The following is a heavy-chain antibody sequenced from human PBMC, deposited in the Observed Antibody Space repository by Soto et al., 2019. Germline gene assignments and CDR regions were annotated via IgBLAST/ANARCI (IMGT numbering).Heavy chain of an antibody. CDR2: ISAYNGNT. V-gene: IGHV1-18*01. CDR1: GNTVPNYA. CDR3: ARDSSPVDY. J-gene: IGHJ4*02. Sequence: ASVKVSCKASGNTVPNYAIHWVRQAPGQGLEWMGWISAYNGNTNYAQKLQGRVTMTTDTSTSTAYMELRSLRSDDTAVYYCARDSSPVDYWGQGTLVTVSS.